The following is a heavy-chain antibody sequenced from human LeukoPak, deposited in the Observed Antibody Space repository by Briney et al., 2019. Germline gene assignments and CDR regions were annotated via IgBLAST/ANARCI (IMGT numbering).Heavy chain of an antibody. J-gene: IGHJ4*02. CDR3: TSSVVEYYFDY. CDR1: GFTFSSYA. CDR2: ISSSSSYI. D-gene: IGHD2-21*01. Sequence: GGSLRLSCAASGFTFSSYAMSWVRQAPGKGLEWVSSISSSSSYIYYADSVKGRFTISRDNAKNSLYLQMNSLKTEDTAVYYCTSSVVEYYFDYWGQGTLVTVSS. V-gene: IGHV3-21*03.